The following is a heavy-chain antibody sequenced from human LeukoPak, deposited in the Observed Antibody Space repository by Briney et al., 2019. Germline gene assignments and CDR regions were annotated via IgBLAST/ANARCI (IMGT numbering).Heavy chain of an antibody. CDR1: GFTFSSYA. CDR2: ISYDGSIK. D-gene: IGHD3-10*01. Sequence: GSLRLSCAASGFTFSSYAMHWVRQAPGKGLEWVAVISYDGSIKYYADSVKGRFTISRDNSKNTLYLQTNSLRAEDTAVYYCARGFVSSFDYWGQGTLVTVSS. J-gene: IGHJ4*02. CDR3: ARGFVSSFDY. V-gene: IGHV3-30-3*01.